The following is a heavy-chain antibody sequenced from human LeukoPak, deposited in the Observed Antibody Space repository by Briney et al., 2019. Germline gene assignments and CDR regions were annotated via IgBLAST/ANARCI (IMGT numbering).Heavy chain of an antibody. D-gene: IGHD2-15*01. CDR2: INHSGST. J-gene: IGHJ4*02. Sequence: SVTLSLTCAVYGGSFSGYYWSWIRQPPGKGLEWIGEINHSGSTNYNPSLKSRVTISVDTSKNQFSLKLSSVTAADTAVYYCVRGRWYHFDYWGQGTLVTVSS. CDR1: GGSFSGYY. V-gene: IGHV4-34*01. CDR3: VRGRWYHFDY.